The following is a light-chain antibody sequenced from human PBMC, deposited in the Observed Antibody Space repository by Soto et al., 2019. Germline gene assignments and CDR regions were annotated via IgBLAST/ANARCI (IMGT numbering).Light chain of an antibody. J-gene: IGKJ2*01. CDR1: QSVNNY. V-gene: IGKV3-11*01. CDR3: HRRTTWPPGMYT. Sequence: EIVLTQSPATLSLSPGERATLSCRASQSVNNYLAWYQQKPCQAPRRLIYDASNRATGSTATFGGSGSGTDFPLTISSLEPEDFAVYCCHRRTTWPPGMYTFGQGTKLEIK. CDR2: DAS.